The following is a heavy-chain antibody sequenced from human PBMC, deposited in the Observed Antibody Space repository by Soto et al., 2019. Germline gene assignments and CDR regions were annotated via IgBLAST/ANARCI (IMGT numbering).Heavy chain of an antibody. CDR1: GFTVSNHY. J-gene: IGHJ4*02. CDR2: IYAGGNA. V-gene: IGHV3-53*01. D-gene: IGHD1-26*01. CDR3: ARTFSGDYHLGL. Sequence: GGSLRLSCAASGFTVSNHYMSWVRQAPGKGLEWVSVIYAGGNAYYADSVKGRFTISRDSSKNTLYLQMNSLRAEDSAMYYCARTFSGDYHLGLWGQGTLVTVSS.